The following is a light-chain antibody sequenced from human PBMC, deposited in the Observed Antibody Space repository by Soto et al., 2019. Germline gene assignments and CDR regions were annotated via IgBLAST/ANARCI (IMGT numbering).Light chain of an antibody. V-gene: IGKV1-33*01. CDR1: QDISDY. CDR3: QQYHSLPFT. Sequence: DIQMTQSPSSLSASVGDRVTITCQASQDISDYLNWYHQKPGKAPKFLIYDASYLETGVPSRFSGSGSGTDFTFTISSLQPEDIGTYYCQQYHSLPFTFRPGTTVDIK. CDR2: DAS. J-gene: IGKJ3*01.